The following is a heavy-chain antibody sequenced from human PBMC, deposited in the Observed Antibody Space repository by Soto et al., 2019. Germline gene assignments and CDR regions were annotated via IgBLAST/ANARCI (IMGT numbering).Heavy chain of an antibody. Sequence: QVRLQESGPGLVKPSQTLSLTCPVSGGSINSADYYWSWIRQPPGKGLEWIGYIYHSGSIYYNPSLKSRLTISVDTSKNQFSLKLSSVTAADTAVYYCAAVAPRKLTFPFYGVDVWDQGTTVTVSS. CDR2: IYHSGSI. V-gene: IGHV4-30-4*01. D-gene: IGHD3-16*01. CDR3: AAVAPRKLTFPFYGVDV. CDR1: GGSINSADYY. J-gene: IGHJ6*02.